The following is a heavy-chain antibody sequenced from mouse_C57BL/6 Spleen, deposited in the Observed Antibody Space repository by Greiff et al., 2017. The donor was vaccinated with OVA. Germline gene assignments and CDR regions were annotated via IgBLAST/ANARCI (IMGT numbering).Heavy chain of an antibody. D-gene: IGHD3-2*02. CDR1: GFTFSDYG. CDR3: ARLAQAAY. CDR2: ISSGSSTI. V-gene: IGHV5-17*01. J-gene: IGHJ3*01. Sequence: EVQLVESGGGLVKPGGSLKLSCAASGFTFSDYGMHWVRQAPEKGLEWVAYISSGSSTIYYADTVKGRFTISRDNAKNTLFLQMTSLRSEDTAMYYCARLAQAAYWGQRTLVTVSA.